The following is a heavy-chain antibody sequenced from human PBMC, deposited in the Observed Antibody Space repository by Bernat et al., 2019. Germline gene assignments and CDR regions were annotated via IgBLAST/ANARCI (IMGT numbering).Heavy chain of an antibody. Sequence: QLQLQESGPGLVKPSETLSLTCTVSCGSISSSSYYWGWIRQPPGKGLEWIGSIYYSGSTYYNPSLKSRVTISVDTSKNQFSLKMSSVTAADTAVYYCATLLLVLRTIDYWGQGTLVTVSS. J-gene: IGHJ4*02. D-gene: IGHD6-13*01. CDR1: CGSISSSSYY. V-gene: IGHV4-39*01. CDR3: ATLLLVLRTIDY. CDR2: IYYSGST.